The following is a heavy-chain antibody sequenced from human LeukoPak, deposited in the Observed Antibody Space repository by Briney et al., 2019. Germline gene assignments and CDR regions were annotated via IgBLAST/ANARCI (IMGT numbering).Heavy chain of an antibody. D-gene: IGHD4-11*01. CDR3: ARDASGNTVPRVGLFDY. CDR2: ISGSGGNT. V-gene: IGHV3-23*01. CDR1: GFTFSSYA. J-gene: IGHJ4*02. Sequence: PGGSLRLSCAASGFTFSSYAMSWVRQAPGKGLEWVSAISGSGGNTYYTDSVKGRFTISRDNSKNTLYLQMNSLRAEDTAVYYCARDASGNTVPRVGLFDYWGQGTLVTVSS.